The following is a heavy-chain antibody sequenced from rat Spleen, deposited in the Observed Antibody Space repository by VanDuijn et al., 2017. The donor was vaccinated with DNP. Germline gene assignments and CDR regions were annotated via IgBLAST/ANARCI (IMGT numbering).Heavy chain of an antibody. Sequence: EVQLQESGSGLVKPSQSLSLTCSVTGYSITSNYWGWIRKFPGDKMEYIGHISYSGGTNYNPSFNNRISITRDTSKNHFFLHLNSVTTEDTATYYCARWTRYFDYWGQGVMVTVSS. CDR1: GYSITSNY. J-gene: IGHJ2*01. CDR3: ARWTRYFDY. CDR2: ISYSGGT. V-gene: IGHV3-1*01. D-gene: IGHD1-7*01.